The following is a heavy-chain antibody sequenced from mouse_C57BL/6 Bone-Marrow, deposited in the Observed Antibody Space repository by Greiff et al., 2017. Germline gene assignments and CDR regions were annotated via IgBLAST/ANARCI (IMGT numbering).Heavy chain of an antibody. Sequence: EVKLMESGGDLVKPGGSLKLSCAASGFTFSSYGMSWVRQAPDKRLEWVATISSGGSYSYYPDTVKGRFTISRDNAKNTLYLQMSGLKSEDTAMYYCARPRLAYWGQGTRVTVSA. CDR2: ISSGGSYS. V-gene: IGHV5-6*01. J-gene: IGHJ3*01. CDR1: GFTFSSYG. CDR3: ARPRLAY.